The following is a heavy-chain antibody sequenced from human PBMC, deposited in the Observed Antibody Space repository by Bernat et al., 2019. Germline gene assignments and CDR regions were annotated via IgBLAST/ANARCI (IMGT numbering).Heavy chain of an antibody. J-gene: IGHJ4*02. Sequence: QVQLVESGGGVVQPGRSLRLSCAASGFTFSSYALHWVRQAPGKGLEWVAVISYDGNNKYYADSVKGRFTISRDNSKNTLYLQMNSLRAEDTAVYYCAKDHPQNLRDYVSHDLDYWGQGTLVTVSS. CDR1: GFTFSSYA. V-gene: IGHV3-30*07. D-gene: IGHD3-16*01. CDR2: ISYDGNNK. CDR3: AKDHPQNLRDYVSHDLDY.